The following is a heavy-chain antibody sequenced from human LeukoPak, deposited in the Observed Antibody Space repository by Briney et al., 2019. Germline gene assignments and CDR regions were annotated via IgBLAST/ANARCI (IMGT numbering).Heavy chain of an antibody. CDR3: ARARSRIAARPNYYYYMDV. CDR2: IIPIFGTP. J-gene: IGHJ6*03. CDR1: GGTFSSCA. Sequence: GASVKASCKASGGTFSSCAISWVRPAPGQGLGWMGGIIPIFGTPNYAQKFQGRVTITADESTSTAYMELSSMRSEDTAVYYCARARSRIAARPNYYYYMDVWGKGTTVTVSS. D-gene: IGHD6-6*01. V-gene: IGHV1-69*13.